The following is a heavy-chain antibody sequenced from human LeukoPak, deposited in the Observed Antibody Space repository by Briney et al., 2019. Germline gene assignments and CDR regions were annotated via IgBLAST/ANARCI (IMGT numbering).Heavy chain of an antibody. J-gene: IGHJ5*02. Sequence: ASVKVSCKASGYTFSSYGISWVRQAPGQGLEWMGWISAYNGNTSYAQMVQGRVTMTTDTSTSIAYMEVRSLRSDDTAMYYCARDVGDIVTIPAAISVPWGQGTLVTVSS. V-gene: IGHV1-18*01. CDR2: ISAYNGNT. CDR1: GYTFSSYG. D-gene: IGHD2-2*01. CDR3: ARDVGDIVTIPAAISVP.